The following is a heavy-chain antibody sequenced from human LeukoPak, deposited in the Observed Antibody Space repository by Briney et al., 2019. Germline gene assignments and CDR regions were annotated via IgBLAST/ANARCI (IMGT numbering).Heavy chain of an antibody. J-gene: IGHJ4*02. D-gene: IGHD2-15*01. CDR2: IHHSGST. CDR1: GASISSTNW. V-gene: IGHV4-4*02. CDR3: ARYCSGDDCSRSLDY. Sequence: SGTLSLTCAVSGASISSTNWWSWVRQPPGKGLEWIGEIHHSGSTNFKPSLKSRVSISVDKSKNQLSLKLSSVTAADTAVYYCARYCSGDDCSRSLDYWGQGTLVTVSS.